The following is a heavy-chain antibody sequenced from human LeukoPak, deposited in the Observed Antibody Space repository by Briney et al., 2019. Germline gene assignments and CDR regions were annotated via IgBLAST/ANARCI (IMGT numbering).Heavy chain of an antibody. CDR2: IYYSGST. CDR3: ARHAGVAATDNFDY. J-gene: IGHJ4*02. D-gene: IGHD2-15*01. CDR1: GGSISSSSYY. Sequence: SETLSLTCTVSGGSISSSSYYWSRIRQPPGKELEWIGSIYYSGSTYYNPSLKSRVTISVDTSKNQFSLKLSSVTAADTAVYYCARHAGVAATDNFDYWGQGTLVTVSS. V-gene: IGHV4-39*01.